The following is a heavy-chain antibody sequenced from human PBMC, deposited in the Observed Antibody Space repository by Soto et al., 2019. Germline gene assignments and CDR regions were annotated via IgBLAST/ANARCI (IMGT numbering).Heavy chain of an antibody. CDR1: GFTFSSYG. J-gene: IGHJ4*02. CDR2: ISYDGSNK. V-gene: IGHV3-30*18. CDR3: AKVSSRGMIVVSYFDY. Sequence: QVQLVESGGGVVQPGRSLRLSCAASGFTFSSYGMHWVRQAPGKGLEWVAVISYDGSNKYYADSVKGRFTISRDNSKNTLYLQMNSLRAEDTAVYYCAKVSSRGMIVVSYFDYWGQGTLVTVSS. D-gene: IGHD3-22*01.